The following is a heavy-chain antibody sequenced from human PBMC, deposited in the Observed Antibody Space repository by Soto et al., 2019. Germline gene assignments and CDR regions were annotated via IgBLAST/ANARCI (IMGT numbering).Heavy chain of an antibody. CDR1: GDSISSSHW. V-gene: IGHV4-4*02. Sequence: QVQLQESGPGLVEPSGTLSLTCAVSGDSISSSHWWSWVRQSPGKGLEWIGEIFHSGTPKYNPSLERRVTMSVDKSKNQLSLKRNSVTAADTAVYYCARQLERGGLPEGFEYWGQGTLATVSS. J-gene: IGHJ4*02. CDR2: IFHSGTP. CDR3: ARQLERGGLPEGFEY. D-gene: IGHD1-1*01.